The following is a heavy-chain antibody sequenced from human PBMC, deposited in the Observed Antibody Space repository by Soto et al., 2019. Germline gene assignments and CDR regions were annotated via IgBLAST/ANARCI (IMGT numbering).Heavy chain of an antibody. CDR1: GGTFSSYA. D-gene: IGHD7-27*01. V-gene: IGHV1-69*12. CDR3: ASVSLGKDGYYYYSYGMDV. Sequence: QVQLVQSGAEVKKPGSSVKVSCKASGGTFSSYAISWVRQAPGQGLEWMGGIIPIFGTANYAQKFQGRVTITADESTSTAYMELSSLRSEDTAVYYCASVSLGKDGYYYYSYGMDVWGQGTTVTVSS. J-gene: IGHJ6*02. CDR2: IIPIFGTA.